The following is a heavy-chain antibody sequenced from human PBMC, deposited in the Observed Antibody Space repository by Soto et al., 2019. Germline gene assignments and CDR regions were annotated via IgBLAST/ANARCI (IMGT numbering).Heavy chain of an antibody. CDR1: GGSISSADHL. D-gene: IGHD3-3*01. J-gene: IGHJ4*02. CDR2: IYTSGST. Sequence: SETLSLTCSVSGGSISSADHLWSWIRQPPGKGLEWIGRIYTSGSTNYNPSLKSRFTMSVDTSKQEFSLKLSSVTAADTALYYCARGGQDFWSGPFDYWGRGALVTVSS. CDR3: ARGGQDFWSGPFDY. V-gene: IGHV4-61*02.